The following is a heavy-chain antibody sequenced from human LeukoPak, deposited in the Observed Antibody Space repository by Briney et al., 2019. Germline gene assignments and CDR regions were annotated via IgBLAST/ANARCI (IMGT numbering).Heavy chain of an antibody. J-gene: IGHJ4*02. D-gene: IGHD3-3*01. CDR3: AREIFWSGYYSNLHFDY. CDR2: ISSGSNTK. Sequence: GGSLRLSCAASGFAFSSYSMNWVRQAPGKGLEWVSHISSGSNTKYYADSVKGRFTISRDNSRNTLYLQMNSLRAEDTAVYYCAREIFWSGYYSNLHFDYWGQGTLVTVSS. CDR1: GFAFSSYS. V-gene: IGHV3-48*01.